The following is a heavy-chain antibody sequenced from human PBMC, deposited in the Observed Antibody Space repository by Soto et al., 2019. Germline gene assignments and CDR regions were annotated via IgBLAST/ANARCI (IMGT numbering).Heavy chain of an antibody. CDR2: IWYDGSNK. Sequence: GGSLRLSCAASGFTFSSYGMHWVRQAPGKGLEWVAVIWYDGSNKYYADSVKGRFTISRDNSKNTLYLQMNSLRAEDTAVYYCARGSSVSWSMVRYYYYYMDVWGKGTTVTVSS. V-gene: IGHV3-33*01. J-gene: IGHJ6*03. CDR3: ARGSSVSWSMVRYYYYYMDV. D-gene: IGHD3-10*01. CDR1: GFTFSSYG.